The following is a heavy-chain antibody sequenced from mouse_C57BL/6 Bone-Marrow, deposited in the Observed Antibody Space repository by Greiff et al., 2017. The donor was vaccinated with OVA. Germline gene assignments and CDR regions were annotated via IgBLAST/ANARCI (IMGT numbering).Heavy chain of an antibody. D-gene: IGHD4-1*01. Sequence: EVMLVESGGGLVKPGGSLKLSCAASGFTFSSYAMSWVRQTPEKRLEWVATISDGGSYTYYPDNVKGRYTISRDNAKNNLYLQMSHLKSEDTAMYYCARDKLTGRGDPMDYWGQGTSVTVSS. V-gene: IGHV5-4*03. J-gene: IGHJ4*01. CDR1: GFTFSSYA. CDR2: ISDGGSYT. CDR3: ARDKLTGRGDPMDY.